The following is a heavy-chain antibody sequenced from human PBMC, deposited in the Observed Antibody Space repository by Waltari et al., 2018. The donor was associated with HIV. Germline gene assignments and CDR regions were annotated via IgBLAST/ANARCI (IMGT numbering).Heavy chain of an antibody. J-gene: IGHJ4*02. Sequence: QVHLVEYGGGVVQPGWSLRLSCAASGYTFNDNALPWVRQAPGKGLEWISFISYDGVNQNYADSVKGRFTISRDDSRSRLYLQMNSLRREDTAVYYCVRESKLPGEFYPFEYWGQGTLVTVSS. CDR2: ISYDGVNQ. V-gene: IGHV3-30-3*01. CDR1: GYTFNDNA. D-gene: IGHD3-10*01. CDR3: VRESKLPGEFYPFEY.